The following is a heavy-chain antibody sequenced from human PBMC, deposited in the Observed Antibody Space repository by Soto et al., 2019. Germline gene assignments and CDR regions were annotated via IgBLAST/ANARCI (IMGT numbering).Heavy chain of an antibody. D-gene: IGHD2-2*01. CDR1: VIAVGNAS. Sequence: PGRALILSCVACVIAVGNASITWVRQAPRQGPEWIGRVKRKTSTGETDVSAPVKGRFTISRDDLRNTVDLQMNSLKLEDTALYYCTMGFCICTSCDWGIGTSCHWDDAFDIWGQGTRVTV. CDR2: VKRKTSTGET. J-gene: IGHJ3*02. V-gene: IGHV3-15*01. CDR3: TMGFCICTSCDWGIGTSCHWDDAFDI.